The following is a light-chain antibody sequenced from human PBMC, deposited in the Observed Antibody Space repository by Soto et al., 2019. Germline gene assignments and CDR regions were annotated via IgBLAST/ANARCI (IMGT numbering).Light chain of an antibody. J-gene: IGKJ5*01. CDR2: GAS. V-gene: IGKV3-11*01. CDR1: QSVSSY. CDR3: QQSYSTPIT. Sequence: EIVLTQSPATLSLSPGDRALLSCRASQSVSSYLAWYQQKPGQAPRLLISGASNRATGIPARFSGSGSGTDFTLTISSLQPEDFATYDCQQSYSTPITFGQGTRLEIK.